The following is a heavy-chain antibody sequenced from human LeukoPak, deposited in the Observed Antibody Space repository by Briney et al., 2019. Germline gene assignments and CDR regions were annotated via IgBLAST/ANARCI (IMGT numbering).Heavy chain of an antibody. CDR3: ARAKQWLVFYFDY. V-gene: IGHV4-4*02. CDR1: GGSISSSNW. J-gene: IGHJ4*02. Sequence: SETLSLTCAVSGGSISSSNWWSWVRQPPGKGLEWIGYIYYSGSTNYNPSLKSRVTISVDTSKNQFSLKLSSVTAADTAVYYCARAKQWLVFYFDYWGQGTLVTVSS. D-gene: IGHD6-19*01. CDR2: IYYSGST.